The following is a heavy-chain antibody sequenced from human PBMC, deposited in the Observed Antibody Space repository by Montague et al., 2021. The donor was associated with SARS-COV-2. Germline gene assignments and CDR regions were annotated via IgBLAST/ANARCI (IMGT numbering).Heavy chain of an antibody. CDR1: GGSVSSSHYY. V-gene: IGHV4-39*01. J-gene: IGHJ6*03. Sequence: SETLSLTCTVSGGSVSSSHYYWGWIRQPPGRGLVWVGSITYSGRSYLSLSLQSRLTISVDSSENQFSLSLSSATDADTAVYYCACSYYYGSVTYVYNYYMDVWGKGTTVTVSS. CDR2: ITYSGRS. CDR3: ACSYYYGSVTYVYNYYMDV. D-gene: IGHD3-10*01.